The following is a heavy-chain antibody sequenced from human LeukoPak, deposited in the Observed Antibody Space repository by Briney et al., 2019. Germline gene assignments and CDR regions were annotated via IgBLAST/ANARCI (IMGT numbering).Heavy chain of an antibody. J-gene: IGHJ4*02. CDR1: GGSISSSSYY. V-gene: IGHV4-39*01. Sequence: PSETLSLTCTVSGGSISSSSYYWGWIRQPPGKGLEWIGSIYYSGSTYYNPSLKSRVTISVDTSKNQFSLKLSSVTAADTAVYYCARQRAERITMIVVVDYWGQGTLVTVSS. CDR3: ARQRAERITMIVVVDY. CDR2: IYYSGST. D-gene: IGHD3-22*01.